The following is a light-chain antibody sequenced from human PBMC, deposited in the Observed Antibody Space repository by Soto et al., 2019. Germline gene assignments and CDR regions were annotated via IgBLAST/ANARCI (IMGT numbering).Light chain of an antibody. J-gene: IGLJ1*01. CDR1: SSDIGAGYD. V-gene: IGLV1-40*01. Sequence: QSVLTQPPSVSEAPGQRVTISCTGTSSDIGAGYDVHWYQQLPGAAPKLLIYSNAIRPSGVPDRFFASMSGTSASLAITGLRAEDEADYYCQSSDSSLTTYGFGTGTKLTVL. CDR3: QSSDSSLTTYG. CDR2: SNA.